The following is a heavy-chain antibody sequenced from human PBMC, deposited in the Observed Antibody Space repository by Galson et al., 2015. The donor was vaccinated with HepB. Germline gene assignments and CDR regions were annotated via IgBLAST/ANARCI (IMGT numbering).Heavy chain of an antibody. CDR2: IVVGSGSP. CDR1: RFTFTSSA. CDR3: AAGTTVTKLH. Sequence: SVKVSCKASRFTFTSSAVQWVRQTRGQRLEWIGWIVVGSGSPNYAQKFQKSVTITRDMSTSTAYMELSSLRSEDTAVYYCAAGTTVTKLHWGQGTLVTVSS. V-gene: IGHV1-58*01. J-gene: IGHJ4*02. D-gene: IGHD4-17*01.